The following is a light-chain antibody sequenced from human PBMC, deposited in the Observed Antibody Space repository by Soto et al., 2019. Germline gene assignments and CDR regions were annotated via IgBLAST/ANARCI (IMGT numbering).Light chain of an antibody. V-gene: IGLV2-11*01. Sequence: QSALTQPRSVSGSPGQSVTISCTGTSSDVGAYNYVSWYQQHLGKAPKLMTYDVSKRPSGVPDRFSGSKSGNTASLTISGLQAEDEADYYCCSYADNYSYVFGTGTKVTVL. CDR3: CSYADNYSYV. J-gene: IGLJ1*01. CDR2: DVS. CDR1: SSDVGAYNY.